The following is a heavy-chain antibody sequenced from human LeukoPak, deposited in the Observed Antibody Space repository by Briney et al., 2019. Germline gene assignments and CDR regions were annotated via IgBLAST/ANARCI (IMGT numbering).Heavy chain of an antibody. V-gene: IGHV1-69*13. CDR1: GGTFSSYA. Sequence: SVKVSCKASGGTFSSYAISWVRQAPGQGLEWMGGIIPIFGTANYAQKFQGRVTITADESTSTAYMELSSLRSEDTAVYYCARAVPYCSSTSCYFYYYYMDVWGKGTTVTVSS. CDR3: ARAVPYCSSTSCYFYYYYMDV. J-gene: IGHJ6*03. CDR2: IIPIFGTA. D-gene: IGHD2-2*01.